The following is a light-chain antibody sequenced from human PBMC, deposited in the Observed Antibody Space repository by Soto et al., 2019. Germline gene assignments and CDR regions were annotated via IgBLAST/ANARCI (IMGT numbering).Light chain of an antibody. CDR2: WAS. CDR1: SNNKNY. V-gene: IGKV4-1*01. CDR3: QQYYNTPLT. Sequence: DFVMTQSPDTLAVSLGERATIHCSSNNKNYLAWYQQKPRQPPKLLIYWASTRESGVPDRFSGSGSGTDFTLTISSLQAEDVAVYYCQQYYNTPLTFGGGTKVDIK. J-gene: IGKJ4*01.